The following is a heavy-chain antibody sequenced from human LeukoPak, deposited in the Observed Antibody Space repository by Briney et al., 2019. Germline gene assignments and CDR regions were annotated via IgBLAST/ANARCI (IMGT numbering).Heavy chain of an antibody. Sequence: SDTLSLTCTGTGGSINTYLWCWIRQPPRKGLEWIGYIYYSGSTNYNPSLKSRVTISVDTSKNQFSLKLSSVTAADTAVYYCARGVTGGWYGDFQHWGQGTLVTVSS. CDR3: ARGVTGGWYGDFQH. CDR1: GGSINTYL. CDR2: IYYSGST. D-gene: IGHD6-19*01. V-gene: IGHV4-59*07. J-gene: IGHJ1*01.